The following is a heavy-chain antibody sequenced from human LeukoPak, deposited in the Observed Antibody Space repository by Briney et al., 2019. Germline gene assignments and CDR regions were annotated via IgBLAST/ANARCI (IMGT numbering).Heavy chain of an antibody. Sequence: GGSLRLSCAAPGFTFSSYGMHWVRQAPGKGLEWVAVISYDGSNKYYADSVKGRFTISRDNSKNTLYLQMNSLRAEDTAVYYCAKDGYCSSTSCYNYRRYYYYGMDVWGQGTTVTVSS. V-gene: IGHV3-30*18. J-gene: IGHJ6*02. CDR2: ISYDGSNK. CDR3: AKDGYCSSTSCYNYRRYYYYGMDV. D-gene: IGHD2-2*02. CDR1: GFTFSSYG.